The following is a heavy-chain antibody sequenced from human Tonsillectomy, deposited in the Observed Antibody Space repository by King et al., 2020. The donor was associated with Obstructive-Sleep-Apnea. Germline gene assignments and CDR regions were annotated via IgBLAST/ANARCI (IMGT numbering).Heavy chain of an antibody. CDR2: IYYSGST. D-gene: IGHD3-10*01. CDR1: GGSISSGGYY. J-gene: IGHJ6*02. Sequence: QLQESGPGLVKPSQTLSLTCTVSGGSISSGGYYWSWIRQHPGKGLEWIGYIYYSGSTYYNPSRKSRVTISVDTSKNQFALKLSSVTAADTAVYYCARDRVTMVRGVIINPAIYYSMDVWGQGTTVTVSS. V-gene: IGHV4-31*03. CDR3: ARDRVTMVRGVIINPAIYYSMDV.